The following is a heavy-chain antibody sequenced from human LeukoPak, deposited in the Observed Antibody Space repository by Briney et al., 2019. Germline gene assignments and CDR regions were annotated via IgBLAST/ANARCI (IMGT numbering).Heavy chain of an antibody. CDR3: ARTNYSYFDY. Sequence: SETLSLTCTVSGGSISSYYWSWIRQPPGKGLEWIGYIYYSGSTNYNPSLKSRVTISVDTSKNQFSLQLSSVTAADTAVYYCARTNYSYFDYWGRGTLVTVSS. D-gene: IGHD2-21*01. CDR1: GGSISSYY. V-gene: IGHV4-59*01. J-gene: IGHJ4*02. CDR2: IYYSGST.